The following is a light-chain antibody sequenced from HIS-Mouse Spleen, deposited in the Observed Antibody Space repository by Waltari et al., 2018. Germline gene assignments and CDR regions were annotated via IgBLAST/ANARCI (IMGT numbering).Light chain of an antibody. J-gene: IGLJ3*02. CDR2: EGG. V-gene: IGLV2-23*01. Sequence: QSALTQPASVSGSPGHSITISCTGTRSDVVSSKLVSWYQQHTGKAPKLMIYEGGKRPSGVSNRFSGSKSGNTASLTISGLQAEDEADYYCCSYAGSRTWVFGGGTKLTVL. CDR3: CSYAGSRTWV. CDR1: RSDVVSSKL.